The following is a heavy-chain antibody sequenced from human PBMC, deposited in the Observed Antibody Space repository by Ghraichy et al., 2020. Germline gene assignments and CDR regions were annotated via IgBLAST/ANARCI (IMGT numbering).Heavy chain of an antibody. Sequence: GESLRLSCAAAGFSFRSYDMSWVRQTPGKGLEWISGMSGNGDITYHIDSVKGRFTISRDNSKNTLYLQMNDLRVEDTAVYYCARDWVLIARNTSLDYWGQGTQVTVSS. V-gene: IGHV3-23*01. CDR3: ARDWVLIARNTSLDY. CDR2: MSGNGDIT. CDR1: GFSFRSYD. D-gene: IGHD3/OR15-3a*01. J-gene: IGHJ4*02.